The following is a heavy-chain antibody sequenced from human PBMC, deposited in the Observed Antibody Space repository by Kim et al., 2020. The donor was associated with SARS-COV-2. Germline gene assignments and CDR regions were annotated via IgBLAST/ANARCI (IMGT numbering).Heavy chain of an antibody. CDR3: ATDQDTTMVTDAFDI. V-gene: IGHV1-24*01. Sequence: QKFPGRVTMTEDTSTDTAYMELSSLRSEDTAVYFCATDQDTTMVTDAFDIWGQGTMVTVSS. J-gene: IGHJ3*02. D-gene: IGHD5-18*01.